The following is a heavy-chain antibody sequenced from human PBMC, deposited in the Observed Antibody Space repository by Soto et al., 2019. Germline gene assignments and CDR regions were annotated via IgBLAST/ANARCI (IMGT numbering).Heavy chain of an antibody. J-gene: IGHJ6*02. CDR2: IRSKANSYAT. V-gene: IGHV3-73*01. CDR3: TRHHENYYDSSGYYRGYYYGMDV. CDR1: GFTFSGSA. Sequence: GGSLRLSCAASGFTFSGSAMHWVRQASGKGLEWVGRIRSKANSYATAYAASVKGRFTISRDDSKNTAYLQMNSLKTEDTAVYYCTRHHENYYDSSGYYRGYYYGMDVWGQGTTVTVSS. D-gene: IGHD3-22*01.